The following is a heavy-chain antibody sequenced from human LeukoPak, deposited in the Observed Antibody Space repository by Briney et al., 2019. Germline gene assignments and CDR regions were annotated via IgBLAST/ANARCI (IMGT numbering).Heavy chain of an antibody. J-gene: IGHJ4*02. Sequence: ASVKVSCKASGGTFSINAITWVRQAPGQGLEWMGGIIPMSGTPKYTQKFQGRVTIATDESTNTAYMELSRLRSEDTAVYYCARASSDDTAMATPFAYWGQGTLVTVSS. CDR2: IIPMSGTP. V-gene: IGHV1-69*05. CDR1: GGTFSINA. CDR3: ARASSDDTAMATPFAY. D-gene: IGHD5-18*01.